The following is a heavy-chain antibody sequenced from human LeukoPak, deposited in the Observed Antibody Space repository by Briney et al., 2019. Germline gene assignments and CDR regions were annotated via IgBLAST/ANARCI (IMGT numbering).Heavy chain of an antibody. Sequence: SETLSLTCTVSGGSISSYYWRWIRQPPGEGLEWIGYIYYSGSTNYTPSLKSRVTISVDTSKNQFSLKLSSVTAADTAVYYCARDLEPYAFDIWGQGTMVTVSS. D-gene: IGHD1-1*01. CDR1: GGSISSYY. CDR2: IYYSGST. J-gene: IGHJ3*02. V-gene: IGHV4-59*01. CDR3: ARDLEPYAFDI.